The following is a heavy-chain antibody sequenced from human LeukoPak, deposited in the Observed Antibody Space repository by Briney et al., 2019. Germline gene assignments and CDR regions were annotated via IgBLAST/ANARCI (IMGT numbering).Heavy chain of an antibody. V-gene: IGHV4-61*01. D-gene: IGHD4-17*01. CDR3: ARGYGDYDTGTYFEY. CDR2: IYYSGST. J-gene: IGHJ4*02. Sequence: PSETLYLACTVSGGSVSGGKYYWSWIRQPPGKGLEWIGYIYYSGSTNYNPSLKSRVTISVYTSKNQFSLKLSSVTAADTAVYYCARGYGDYDTGTYFEYWGQGTMLTMSS. CDR1: GGSVSGGKYY.